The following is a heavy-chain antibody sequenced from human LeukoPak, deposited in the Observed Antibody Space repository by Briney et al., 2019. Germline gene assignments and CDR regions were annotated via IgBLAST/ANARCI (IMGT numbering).Heavy chain of an antibody. CDR3: ARDRSFYYGSGSFYYYGMDV. J-gene: IGHJ6*04. Sequence: ASVKVSCKASGYTFTSYGISWVRQAPGQGPEWMGWISAYNGNTNYARKLQGRVTMTTDTSTSTAYMELRSLRSDDTAVYYCARDRSFYYGSGSFYYYGMDVWGKGTTVTVSS. V-gene: IGHV1-18*04. CDR1: GYTFTSYG. CDR2: ISAYNGNT. D-gene: IGHD3-10*01.